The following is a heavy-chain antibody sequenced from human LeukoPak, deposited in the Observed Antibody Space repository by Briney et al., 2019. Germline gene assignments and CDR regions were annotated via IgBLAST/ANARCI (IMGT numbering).Heavy chain of an antibody. CDR1: GGFISSSSYY. J-gene: IGHJ1*01. D-gene: IGHD3-22*01. CDR2: IYYSGST. Sequence: SETLSLTCTISGGFISSSSYYWGWLRQPPGEGLEWFGDIYYSGSTYSKTFHNSRVSMSIATSKTEYSLELRSVSAADTALYYCARRRYYDSTGYLEWGQGTLVTVTS. V-gene: IGHV4-39*01. CDR3: ARRRYYDSTGYLE.